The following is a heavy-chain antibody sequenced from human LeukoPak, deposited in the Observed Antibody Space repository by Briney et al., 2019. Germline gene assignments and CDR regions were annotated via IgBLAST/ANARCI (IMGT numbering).Heavy chain of an antibody. D-gene: IGHD2-2*01. CDR1: GFTFSSYS. CDR3: ATGRNTTTSRLAMDV. V-gene: IGHV3-21*01. Sequence: GGSLRLSCAASGFTFSSYSMNWVRQAPGKGLEWVSSISSSSSYIYYADSVKGRFTISRDNAKNSLYLQMNSLRDEDTALYYCATGRNTTTSRLAMDVWGQGTTDTVSS. J-gene: IGHJ6*02. CDR2: ISSSSSYI.